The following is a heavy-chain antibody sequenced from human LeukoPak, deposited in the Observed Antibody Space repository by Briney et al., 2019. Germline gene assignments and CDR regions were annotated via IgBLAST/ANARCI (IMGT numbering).Heavy chain of an antibody. J-gene: IGHJ6*02. CDR2: IIPIFGTA. CDR3: ARPGADCGSAGCYTYPYYGLDV. D-gene: IGHD2-2*02. Sequence: GASVKVSCKASVCTFSSYAISRVRQAPGQGLEWMGGIIPIFGTANYAQKFQGRVTITADESTSTAYMELSSLRSEDTAVYYCARPGADCGSAGCYTYPYYGLDVWGQGTTVTVSS. V-gene: IGHV1-69*01. CDR1: VCTFSSYA.